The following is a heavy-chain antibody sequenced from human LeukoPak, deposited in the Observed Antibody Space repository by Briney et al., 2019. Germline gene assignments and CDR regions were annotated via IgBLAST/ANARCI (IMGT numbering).Heavy chain of an antibody. CDR2: ISWNSGSI. CDR1: GFTFDDYA. D-gene: IGHD3-10*02. Sequence: GGSLRLSCAASGFTFDDYAMHWVRQAPGKGLEWVSGISWNSGSISYADSVKGRFTISRDNAKNSLYLQMNSLRAEDTAVYYCAELGITMIGGVWGKGTTVTISS. V-gene: IGHV3-9*01. J-gene: IGHJ6*04. CDR3: AELGITMIGGV.